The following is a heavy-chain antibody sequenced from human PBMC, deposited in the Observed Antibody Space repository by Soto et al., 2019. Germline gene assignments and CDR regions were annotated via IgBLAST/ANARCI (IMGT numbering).Heavy chain of an antibody. D-gene: IGHD1-7*01. V-gene: IGHV1-18*01. Sequence: ASVKVSCKASGYTFTSYGISWVRQAPGQGLEWMGWISAYNGNTNYAQKLQGRVTMTTDTSTSTAYMELRSLRSDDTAVYYCASADAGGGRVELTQGYAFDIWGQGTMVTVSS. CDR2: ISAYNGNT. CDR1: GYTFTSYG. CDR3: ASADAGGGRVELTQGYAFDI. J-gene: IGHJ3*02.